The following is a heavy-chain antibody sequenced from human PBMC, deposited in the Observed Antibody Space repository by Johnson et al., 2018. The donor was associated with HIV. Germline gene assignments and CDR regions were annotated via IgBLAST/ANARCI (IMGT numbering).Heavy chain of an antibody. CDR1: GFIFSSYG. J-gene: IGHJ3*02. V-gene: IGHV3-30*02. Sequence: QVQLVESGGGVVQPGRSRRLSCAASGFIFSSYGMHWVRQAPGKGLEWVAFIRYDGSNKYYAESVQGRFNISRDNSKNTLSLQMNSPRVDDTAIYYCARVRAGRENAFDIWGQGTMVTVSS. CDR2: IRYDGSNK. CDR3: ARVRAGRENAFDI. D-gene: IGHD1-26*01.